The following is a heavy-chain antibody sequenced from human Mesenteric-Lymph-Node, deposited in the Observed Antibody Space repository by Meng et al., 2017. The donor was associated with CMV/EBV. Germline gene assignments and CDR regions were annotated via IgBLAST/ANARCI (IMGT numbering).Heavy chain of an antibody. J-gene: IGHJ3*02. CDR3: AREPLNYDILTGYYPDAFDI. V-gene: IGHV4-39*07. D-gene: IGHD3-9*01. Sequence: GSLRLSCTVSGGSISSSSYYWGWIRQPPGKGLEWIGSIYYSGSTYYNPSLKSRVTISVDTSKNQFSLKLSSVTAADTAVYYCAREPLNYDILTGYYPDAFDIWGQGTMVTVSS. CDR2: IYYSGST. CDR1: GGSISSSSYY.